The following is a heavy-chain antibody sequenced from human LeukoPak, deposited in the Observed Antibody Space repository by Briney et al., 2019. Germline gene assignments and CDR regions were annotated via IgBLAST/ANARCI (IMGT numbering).Heavy chain of an antibody. Sequence: EASVKVSCKASGYIFTGYYMHWVRQAPGQGLEWMGWINPNSGDTNYAQKFQGRVTMTRDTSISTAYMELSRLRSDDTAVYYCARVRMGDYDAFDIWGQGTMVTVSS. J-gene: IGHJ3*02. D-gene: IGHD4-17*01. V-gene: IGHV1-2*02. CDR2: INPNSGDT. CDR3: ARVRMGDYDAFDI. CDR1: GYIFTGYY.